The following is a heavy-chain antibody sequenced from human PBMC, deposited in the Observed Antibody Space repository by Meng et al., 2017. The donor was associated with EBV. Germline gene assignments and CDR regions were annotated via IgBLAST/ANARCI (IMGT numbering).Heavy chain of an antibody. CDR1: GFTFSRFW. CDR3: SRDLAGPFDD. CDR2: TNEDGGIT. D-gene: IGHD1-14*01. J-gene: IGHJ4*02. Sequence: DGQLVESGGGPVPPGGSLRLSCAVSGFTFSRFWMHWVRQVPGKGLVWVARTNEDGGITNYADSVKGRFIISRDNTRNTLYLQMNSLRDEDTAVYFCSRDLAGPFDDWGQGTLVTVPS. V-gene: IGHV3-74*01.